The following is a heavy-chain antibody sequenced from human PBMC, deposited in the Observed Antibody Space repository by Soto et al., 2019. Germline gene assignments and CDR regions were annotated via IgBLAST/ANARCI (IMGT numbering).Heavy chain of an antibody. J-gene: IGHJ3*02. Sequence: VGALRLSCAASGFTFYSYAMSWVRQAPGKGLEWVSTIGSVGGDTYYADSVKGRFTISRDDSKNTLLLQMNSLRAEDTAVYYCVKDRMAYNSVWDPFDIWGQGTMVTVSS. CDR1: GFTFYSYA. CDR3: VKDRMAYNSVWDPFDI. V-gene: IGHV3-23*01. CDR2: IGSVGGDT. D-gene: IGHD1-20*01.